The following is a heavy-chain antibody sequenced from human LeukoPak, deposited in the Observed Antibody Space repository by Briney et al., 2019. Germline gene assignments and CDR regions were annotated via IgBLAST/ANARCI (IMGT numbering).Heavy chain of an antibody. V-gene: IGHV4-28*01. D-gene: IGHD2-2*01. Sequence: SDTLSLTCAVSGYSISSSNWWGWIRQPPGKGLEWIGEINHSGSTNYNPSLKSRVTISVDTSKNQFSLKLSSVTAADTAVYYCASLEEVVPAARWFDPWGQGTLVTVSS. J-gene: IGHJ5*02. CDR2: INHSGST. CDR3: ASLEEVVPAARWFDP. CDR1: GYSISSSNW.